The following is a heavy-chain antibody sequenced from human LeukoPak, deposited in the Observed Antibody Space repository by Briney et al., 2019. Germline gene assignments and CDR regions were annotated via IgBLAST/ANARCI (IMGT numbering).Heavy chain of an antibody. CDR1: GGSISRGSYY. J-gene: IGHJ4*02. D-gene: IGHD3-10*01. V-gene: IGHV4-61*02. CDR2: IYNSGTT. CDR3: ARQTFGVFDS. Sequence: SETLSLTCIVSGGSISRGSYYWNWIRQPAGKGLEWMGRIYNSGTTNYNPSLNSRVTISTDMSKNQISLKLSSVTAADTAVYYCARQTFGVFDSWGREPWWSSPQ.